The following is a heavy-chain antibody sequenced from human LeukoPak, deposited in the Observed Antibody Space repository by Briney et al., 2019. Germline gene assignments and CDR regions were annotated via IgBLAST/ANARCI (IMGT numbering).Heavy chain of an antibody. CDR2: IYYSGST. J-gene: IGHJ6*02. Sequence: SETLSLTCTVSGGSISSYYWSWIRQPPGKGLKWIGYIYYSGSTNYNPSLKSRVTISVDTSKNQYSLKLSSVTAADTAVYYCARTKRPYYYYYGMDVWGQGTTVTVSS. CDR3: ARTKRPYYYYYGMDV. V-gene: IGHV4-59*08. CDR1: GGSISSYY.